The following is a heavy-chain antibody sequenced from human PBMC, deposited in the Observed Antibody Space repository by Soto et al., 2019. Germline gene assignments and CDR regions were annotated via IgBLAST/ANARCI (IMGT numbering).Heavy chain of an antibody. J-gene: IGHJ2*01. CDR3: ARDVNGGYFDL. CDR2: MNGDGSEK. CDR1: GFIFTNNW. Sequence: EVHLVESGGGLVQPGGSLRLSCAASGFIFTNNWMAWVRQAPGKGLEWVANMNGDGSEKYYVDSVKGRCTISRDNAKNSLFLQMNSLRAEDTAVYYCARDVNGGYFDLWGRGTLVTVSS. V-gene: IGHV3-7*05.